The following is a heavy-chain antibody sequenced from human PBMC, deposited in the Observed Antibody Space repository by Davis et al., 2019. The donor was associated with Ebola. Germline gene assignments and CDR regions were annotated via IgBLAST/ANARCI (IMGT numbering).Heavy chain of an antibody. D-gene: IGHD2-8*02. CDR2: IYTGDSDT. J-gene: IGHJ3*02. V-gene: IGHV5-51*01. Sequence: GESLKISCKDSGNSFTSHWIGWVRQMPGKGLEWMGIIYTGDSDTRYSPSFRGQVTISADKSMKIAFLQWSSLKASDSGMYYCASLRRTITGMDDGFDIWGEGTMVTVSS. CDR1: GNSFTSHW. CDR3: ASLRRTITGMDDGFDI.